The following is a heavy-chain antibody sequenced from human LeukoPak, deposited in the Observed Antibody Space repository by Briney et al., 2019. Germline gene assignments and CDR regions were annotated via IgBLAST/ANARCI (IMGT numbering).Heavy chain of an antibody. Sequence: GGSLRLSCAASGFTFSTYSMNWVRQAPGKGLEWVSSIISSSSYIYYADSVKGRFTISRDNAKNSLYLQTNSLRAEDTAVYYCARDPQYCSGGSCYSFDYWGQGTLVTVSS. J-gene: IGHJ4*02. CDR1: GFTFSTYS. CDR2: IISSSSYI. CDR3: ARDPQYCSGGSCYSFDY. D-gene: IGHD2-15*01. V-gene: IGHV3-21*01.